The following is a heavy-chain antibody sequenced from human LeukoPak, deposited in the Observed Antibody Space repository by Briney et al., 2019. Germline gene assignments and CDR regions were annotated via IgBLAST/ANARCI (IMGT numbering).Heavy chain of an antibody. CDR2: ISGSGTTI. J-gene: IGHJ3*02. D-gene: IGHD3-10*01. Sequence: GGSLRLSCAASGFSFSSYEMNWVRQGPGKGLEWASYISGSGTTIYDADSVKGRFTISRDNAKNSLYLQLNSLTAEDTAVYYCVRDEIRSGAFDIWGQGTMVTVSS. CDR1: GFSFSSYE. CDR3: VRDEIRSGAFDI. V-gene: IGHV3-48*03.